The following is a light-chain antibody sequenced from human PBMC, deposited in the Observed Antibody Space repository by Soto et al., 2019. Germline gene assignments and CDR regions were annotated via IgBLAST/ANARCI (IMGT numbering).Light chain of an antibody. CDR1: SSNIGAGYD. CDR3: QSYDSSLSGSV. V-gene: IGLV1-40*01. CDR2: GNS. J-gene: IGLJ7*01. Sequence: QLVVTQPPSVSGAPGQRVTISCTGSSSNIGAGYDVHWYQQLPGTAPKLLIYGNSNRPSGVPDRFSGSKSGTSASLAITGLQAEDEADYYCQSYDSSLSGSVFGGGTQLTVL.